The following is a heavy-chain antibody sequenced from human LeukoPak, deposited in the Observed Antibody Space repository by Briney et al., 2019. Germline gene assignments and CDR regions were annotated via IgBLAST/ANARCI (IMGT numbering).Heavy chain of an antibody. Sequence: GGSLRLSCAASGFTFGDFSMSWVRQSRGKGLQWVAYISSNGDTTYYADSVEGRFTISRDNAQGSLHLQMTGLRADDSAVYYCARDGFCDFWGRGTQVTVSS. V-gene: IGHV3-48*04. J-gene: IGHJ4*02. CDR3: ARDGFCDF. CDR2: ISSNGDTT. CDR1: GFTFGDFS. D-gene: IGHD3-3*01.